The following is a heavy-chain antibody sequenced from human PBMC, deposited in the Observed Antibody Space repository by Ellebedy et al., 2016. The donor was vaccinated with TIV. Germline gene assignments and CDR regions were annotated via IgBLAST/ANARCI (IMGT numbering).Heavy chain of an antibody. D-gene: IGHD6-13*01. Sequence: GGSLRLSXAASGFTFSSYGMHWVRQAPGKGLEWVAVIWHDGSDKYHADSVKGRFTISRDNSKNTLYLQLNSLRAEDTAVYYCAKDGRAGYTSSRFDPWGQGTLVTVSS. J-gene: IGHJ5*02. CDR3: AKDGRAGYTSSRFDP. CDR2: IWHDGSDK. V-gene: IGHV3-30*02. CDR1: GFTFSSYG.